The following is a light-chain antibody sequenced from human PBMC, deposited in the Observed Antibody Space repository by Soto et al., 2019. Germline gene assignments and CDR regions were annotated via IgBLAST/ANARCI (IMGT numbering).Light chain of an antibody. CDR1: TSNILRNY. Sequence: QSVLTQPASVSGAPGQRVTISCTGGTSNILRNYVYWYRQFPGTAPRLLISMNDQRPSGVPDRFSGSKSGTSASLAISGLRSEDEADYYCASWDDSLSGYVLGTGTKVTVL. V-gene: IGLV1-47*01. CDR2: MND. J-gene: IGLJ1*01. CDR3: ASWDDSLSGYV.